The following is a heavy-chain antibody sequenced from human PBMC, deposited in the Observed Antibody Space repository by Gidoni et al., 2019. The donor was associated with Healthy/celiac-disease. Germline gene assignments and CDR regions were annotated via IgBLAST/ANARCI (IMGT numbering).Heavy chain of an antibody. J-gene: IGHJ4*02. D-gene: IGHD6-13*01. CDR2: ISGSGGST. V-gene: IGHV3-23*01. CDR3: AKDVRQQLAFDY. Sequence: EVQLFVSGGGLVPPGGSLRLSCAASGFSFSSYAMSWVRQAPGKGLEWVSAISGSGGSTYYADSVKGRFTISRDKSKNTLYLQMNSRRAEDTAVYYCAKDVRQQLAFDYWGQGTLVTVSS. CDR1: GFSFSSYA.